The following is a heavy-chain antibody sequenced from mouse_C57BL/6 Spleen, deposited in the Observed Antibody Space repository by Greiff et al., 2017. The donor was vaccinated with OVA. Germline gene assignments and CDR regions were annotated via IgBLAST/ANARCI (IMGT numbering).Heavy chain of an antibody. J-gene: IGHJ1*03. CDR1: GYTFTSYW. Sequence: QVQLQQPGAELVRPGSSVKLSCKASGYTFTSYWMHWVKQRPIQGLEWIGNIDPSDSETHYNQKFKDKATLTVDKSSSTAYMPLSSLPSADSAVYYCAREELYDYGRSPENFDDWGTGTTVTVSA. V-gene: IGHV1-52*01. CDR3: AREELYDYGRSPENFDD. D-gene: IGHD1-1*01. CDR2: IDPSDSET.